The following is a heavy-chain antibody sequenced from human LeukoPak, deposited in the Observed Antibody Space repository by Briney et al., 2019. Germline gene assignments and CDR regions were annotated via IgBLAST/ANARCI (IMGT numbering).Heavy chain of an antibody. Sequence: PGGSLRLSCAASGFTFSSYGMHWVRQAPGKGLEWVAVIWYDGSNKYYADSVKGRFTISRDNSKNTLYLQMNSLRAEDTAVYYCARDPVPLWFGDMGDLGGYWGQGTLVTASS. CDR2: IWYDGSNK. D-gene: IGHD3-10*01. CDR1: GFTFSSYG. CDR3: ARDPVPLWFGDMGDLGGY. J-gene: IGHJ4*02. V-gene: IGHV3-33*01.